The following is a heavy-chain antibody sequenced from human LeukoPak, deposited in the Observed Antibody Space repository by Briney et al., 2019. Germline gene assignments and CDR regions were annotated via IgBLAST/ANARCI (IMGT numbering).Heavy chain of an antibody. CDR2: ISAYNGKT. J-gene: IGHJ4*02. CDR3: ARDGPDYGDYINFDY. D-gene: IGHD4-17*01. CDR1: GGTFSGSA. V-gene: IGHV1-18*01. Sequence: ASVKVSCKTSGGTFSGSAITWVRQAPGQGLEWMAWISAYNGKTNYAQRFQGRVTMTTDTSTSTAYMELRSLRSDDTAVYYCARDGPDYGDYINFDYWGQGTLVTVSS.